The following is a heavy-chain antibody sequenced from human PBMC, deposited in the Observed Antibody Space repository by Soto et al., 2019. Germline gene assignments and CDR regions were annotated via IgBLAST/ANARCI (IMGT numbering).Heavy chain of an antibody. Sequence: EVQLLESGGGLVQPGGSLRLSCAASGFTFSSYAMSWVRQAPGKGLEWVSAISGSGGSTYYADSVKGRFTISRDNSKNTLYLQMNSLRAEDTAVYYCAKWGITIFGVVNTPQTLDYWGQGTLVTVSS. D-gene: IGHD3-3*01. CDR1: GFTFSSYA. J-gene: IGHJ4*02. CDR2: ISGSGGST. V-gene: IGHV3-23*01. CDR3: AKWGITIFGVVNTPQTLDY.